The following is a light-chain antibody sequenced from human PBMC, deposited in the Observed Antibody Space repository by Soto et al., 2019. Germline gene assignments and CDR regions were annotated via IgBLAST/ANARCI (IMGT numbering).Light chain of an antibody. J-gene: IGLJ2*01. V-gene: IGLV4-69*01. CDR2: LNSDGSH. CDR1: SGHSSYA. Sequence: QLVLTQSPSASASLGASVKLTCTLSSGHSSYAIAWHQQQPEKSPRYLMKLNSDGSHNRGDGILDRFSGSSAGAERYLTITSLQAEDEAAYYCQTWGTGIHVVFGGGTKLTVL. CDR3: QTWGTGIHVV.